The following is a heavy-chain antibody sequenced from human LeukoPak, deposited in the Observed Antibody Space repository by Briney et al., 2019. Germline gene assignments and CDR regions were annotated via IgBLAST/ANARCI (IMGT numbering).Heavy chain of an antibody. Sequence: PGGSLRLSCAASGFSFTSYWMSWVRQAPGKGLEWVANIKQDGSEKDYVDSVKGRFTISRDNPKNSLYLQMNSLRAEDTAVYYCASGSYSTADYWGQGTLVTVSS. CDR2: IKQDGSEK. V-gene: IGHV3-7*01. CDR3: ASGSYSTADY. J-gene: IGHJ4*02. CDR1: GFSFTSYW. D-gene: IGHD1-26*01.